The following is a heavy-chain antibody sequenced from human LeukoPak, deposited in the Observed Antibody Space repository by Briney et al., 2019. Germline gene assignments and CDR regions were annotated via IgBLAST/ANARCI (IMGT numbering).Heavy chain of an antibody. CDR3: ARVPAGVTGMKDAFDI. CDR2: ISGSSSYI. Sequence: KTGGSLRLSCAASGFTFSSYSMNWVRQAPGEGLEWVSSISGSSSYIYYADSVKGRFTISRHNAKNSLYLQMNSLRAEDTAVYYCARVPAGVTGMKDAFDIWGQGTMVTVSS. CDR1: GFTFSSYS. J-gene: IGHJ3*02. D-gene: IGHD5-18*01. V-gene: IGHV3-21*01.